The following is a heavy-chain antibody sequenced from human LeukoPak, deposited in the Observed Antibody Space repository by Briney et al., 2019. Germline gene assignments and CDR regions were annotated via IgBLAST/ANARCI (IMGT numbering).Heavy chain of an antibody. J-gene: IGHJ4*02. Sequence: GSNKYYTDSVKGRFTISRDNSKNTLYLQMDSLRAEDTAVYYCARDLSTKYYYDSSGYYHNFDYWGQGTLVTVSS. CDR2: GSNK. D-gene: IGHD3-22*01. V-gene: IGHV3-30*10. CDR3: ARDLSTKYYYDSSGYYHNFDY.